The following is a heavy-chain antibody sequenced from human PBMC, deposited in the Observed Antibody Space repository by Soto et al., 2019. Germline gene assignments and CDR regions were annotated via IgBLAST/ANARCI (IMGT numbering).Heavy chain of an antibody. D-gene: IGHD2-21*02. V-gene: IGHV5-51*01. CDR3: ARLFAPGAYCGGDCYSDY. J-gene: IGHJ4*02. Sequence: PGESLKISCKGSGYSFTSYWIGWVRQMPGKGLEWMGIIYPGDSDTRYSPSFQGQVTISADKSISTAYLQWSSLKASDTAMYYCARLFAPGAYCGGDCYSDYWGQGTLVTVSS. CDR2: IYPGDSDT. CDR1: GYSFTSYW.